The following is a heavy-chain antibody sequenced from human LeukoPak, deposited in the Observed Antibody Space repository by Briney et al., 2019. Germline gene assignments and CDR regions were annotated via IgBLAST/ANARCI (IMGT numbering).Heavy chain of an antibody. Sequence: PGRSLGLSCAASGFTFSSYGMHWVRQAPGKGLEWVAVISYDGSNKYYADSVKGRFTISRDNSKNTLYLQMNSLRAEDTAVYYCAKDNGDYGYFDYWGQGTLVTVSS. V-gene: IGHV3-30*18. CDR3: AKDNGDYGYFDY. CDR1: GFTFSSYG. D-gene: IGHD4-17*01. CDR2: ISYDGSNK. J-gene: IGHJ4*02.